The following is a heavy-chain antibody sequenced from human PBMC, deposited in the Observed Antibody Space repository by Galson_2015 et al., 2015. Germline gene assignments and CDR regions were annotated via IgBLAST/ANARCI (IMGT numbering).Heavy chain of an antibody. Sequence: SLRLSCAASGFTFSDYYMSWIRQAPGKGLEWVSYISSSGSTIYYADSVKGRFTISRDNAKNSLYLQMNSLRAEDTAVYYCARDDVTAPPRKSPYGMDVWGQGTTVPVSS. CDR3: ARDDVTAPPRKSPYGMDV. V-gene: IGHV3-11*01. D-gene: IGHD6-6*01. CDR2: ISSSGSTI. J-gene: IGHJ6*02. CDR1: GFTFSDYY.